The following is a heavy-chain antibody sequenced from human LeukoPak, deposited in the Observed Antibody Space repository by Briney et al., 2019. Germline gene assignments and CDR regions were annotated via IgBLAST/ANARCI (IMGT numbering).Heavy chain of an antibody. CDR3: ARGRMAGTYVFDY. D-gene: IGHD6-19*01. J-gene: IGHJ4*02. V-gene: IGHV3-53*01. Sequence: GGSLRLSCAASGFTVSSNYMSWVRQAPGKGLEWVSVIYSGGSTYYADSVKGRFTISRDNSKNTLYLQMNSLRAEDTAVYYCARGRMAGTYVFDYWGQGTLVTVSP. CDR1: GFTVSSNY. CDR2: IYSGGST.